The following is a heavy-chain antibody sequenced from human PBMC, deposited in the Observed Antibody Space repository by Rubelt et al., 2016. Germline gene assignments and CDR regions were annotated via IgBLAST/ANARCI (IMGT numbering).Heavy chain of an antibody. Sequence: QLQLQESGPGLVKPSETLSLTCTVSGGSISSSSYYWGWIRQPPGKGLEWIGSIYYSGSTYYNPSLKSRVPSSVDTSKTQFSLKLSSVTAADTAVYYCARLSSGWYYFDYWGQGTLVTVSS. J-gene: IGHJ4*02. CDR2: IYYSGST. V-gene: IGHV4-39*01. CDR3: ARLSSGWYYFDY. D-gene: IGHD6-19*01. CDR1: GGSISSSSYY.